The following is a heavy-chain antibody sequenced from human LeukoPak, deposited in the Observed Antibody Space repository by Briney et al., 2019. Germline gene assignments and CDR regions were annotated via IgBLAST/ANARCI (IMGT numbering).Heavy chain of an antibody. Sequence: SVKVSCKPSGGTFSSYAISWVRQAPGQGLEWMGGIIPIFGTANYAQKFQGRVTITADKSTSTAYMELSSLRSEDTAVYYCARRAGGYSYGYTPFDYWGQGTLVTVSS. J-gene: IGHJ4*02. V-gene: IGHV1-69*06. CDR1: GGTFSSYA. D-gene: IGHD5-18*01. CDR3: ARRAGGYSYGYTPFDY. CDR2: IIPIFGTA.